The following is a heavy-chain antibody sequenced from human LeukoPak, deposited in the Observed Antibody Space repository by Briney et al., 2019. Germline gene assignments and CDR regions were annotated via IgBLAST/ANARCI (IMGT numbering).Heavy chain of an antibody. Sequence: GGSLRLSCAASGFTVSSNYMSWVRQAPGKGLEWVSVICSGGSTYYADSVKGRFTISRDNSKNTLYLQMNSLRAEDTAVYYCARGRAARGSHLRYFDWLSTYYFDYWGQGTLVTVSS. V-gene: IGHV3-66*01. CDR2: ICSGGST. CDR1: GFTVSSNY. J-gene: IGHJ4*02. D-gene: IGHD3-9*01. CDR3: ARGRAARGSHLRYFDWLSTYYFDY.